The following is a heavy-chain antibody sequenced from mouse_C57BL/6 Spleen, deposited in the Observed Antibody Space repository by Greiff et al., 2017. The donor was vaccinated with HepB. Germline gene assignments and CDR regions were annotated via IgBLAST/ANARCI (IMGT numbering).Heavy chain of an antibody. Sequence: DVMLVESGGGLVKPGGSLKLSCAASGFTFSDYGMHWVRQAPEKGLEWVAYISSGSSTIYYADTVKGRFTISRDNAKNTLFLQMTSLRSEDTAMYYCARHGGSSYRYFDVWGTGTTVTVSS. J-gene: IGHJ1*03. CDR2: ISSGSSTI. CDR3: ARHGGSSYRYFDV. D-gene: IGHD1-1*01. V-gene: IGHV5-17*01. CDR1: GFTFSDYG.